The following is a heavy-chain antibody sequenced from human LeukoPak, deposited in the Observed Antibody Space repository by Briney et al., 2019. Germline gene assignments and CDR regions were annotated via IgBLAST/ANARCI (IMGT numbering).Heavy chain of an antibody. D-gene: IGHD1-26*01. CDR1: GLTFTNAW. J-gene: IGHJ3*02. V-gene: IGHV3-15*01. Sequence: SGGSLRLSCATSGLTFTNAWMSWFRQAPGKGLEWVGRIKSKTDGGTSDYAAPVQGRFTISRDDSKNTLYLQMNSLKIEDTAVYYCATDPGEWEPIWGQGTMVTVSS. CDR2: IKSKTDGGTS. CDR3: ATDPGEWEPI.